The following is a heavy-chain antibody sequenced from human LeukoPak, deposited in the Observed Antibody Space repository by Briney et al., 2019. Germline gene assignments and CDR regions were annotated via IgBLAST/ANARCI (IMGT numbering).Heavy chain of an antibody. CDR1: GYTLTRYY. CDR3: SRSYYDILTVYYLFDY. V-gene: IGHV1-2*02. Sequence: GAAVKVSCKASGYTLTRYYMLWVRQAPGQGLEWMGWINPNSGGTNYAQKFQGRVTMTRDTSISKAYMELSRLRSDDTAVYYCSRSYYDILTVYYLFDYWGQGTLVTVSS. D-gene: IGHD3-9*01. CDR2: INPNSGGT. J-gene: IGHJ4*02.